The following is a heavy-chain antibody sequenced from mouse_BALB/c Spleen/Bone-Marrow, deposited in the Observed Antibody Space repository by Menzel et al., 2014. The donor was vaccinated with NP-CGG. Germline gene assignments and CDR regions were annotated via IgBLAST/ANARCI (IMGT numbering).Heavy chain of an antibody. Sequence: VKLQEFGAELVRPGASVALSCKASGYTFTDYEMHWVKQTPVHGLEWIGAIDPETGGTAYNQKFKGKATLTADKSSSTAYMELRSLTSEDSAVYYCTRSLYGNYVMDFWGQGTSVTVSS. CDR1: GYTFTDYE. J-gene: IGHJ4*01. CDR2: IDPETGGT. V-gene: IGHV1-15*01. CDR3: TRSLYGNYVMDF. D-gene: IGHD2-1*01.